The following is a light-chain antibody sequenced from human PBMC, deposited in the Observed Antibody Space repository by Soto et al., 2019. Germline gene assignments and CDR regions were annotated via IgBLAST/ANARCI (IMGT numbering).Light chain of an antibody. J-gene: IGKJ5*01. CDR2: DAS. Sequence: EIVLTQSPATLSLSPGERATLSCRASQSVSSYLAWYQQKPGQAPRLLIYDASNRATGIPARFSGSGSGTEFTLTISSMQSEDLAVYYCQQRSNWPITFGQWTRREIK. CDR1: QSVSSY. CDR3: QQRSNWPIT. V-gene: IGKV3-11*01.